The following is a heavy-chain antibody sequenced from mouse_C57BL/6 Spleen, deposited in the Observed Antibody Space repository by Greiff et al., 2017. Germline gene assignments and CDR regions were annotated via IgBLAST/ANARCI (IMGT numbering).Heavy chain of an antibody. CDR1: GYTFTSYW. J-gene: IGHJ1*03. D-gene: IGHD2-1*01. V-gene: IGHV1-52*01. CDR3: ARSTMADWYCDV. Sequence: QVQLQQPGAELVRPGSSVKLSCKASGYTFTSYWMHWVKQRPIQGLEWIGNIDPSDSETHYNQKFKDKATLTVYKSSSTAYMQLSSLTSEDSAVYYCARSTMADWYCDVWGTGTTVTVSS. CDR2: IDPSDSET.